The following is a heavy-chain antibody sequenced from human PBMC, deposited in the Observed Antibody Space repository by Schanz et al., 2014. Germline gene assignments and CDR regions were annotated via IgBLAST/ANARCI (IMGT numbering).Heavy chain of an antibody. D-gene: IGHD5-18*01. CDR1: GFTFSSYW. CDR2: IKGDGRST. V-gene: IGHV3-74*01. CDR3: ARVCLPGDSSARDAFDI. J-gene: IGHJ3*02. Sequence: EVQLVESGGGLVQPGGSLRLSCAASGFTFSSYWMHWVRQVPGKGLGWVSRIKGDGRSTSYADYVKGQFTISRDNAKNTLKLQVNRLRAEDTAVYYCARVCLPGDSSARDAFDIWGQGTMVTVSS.